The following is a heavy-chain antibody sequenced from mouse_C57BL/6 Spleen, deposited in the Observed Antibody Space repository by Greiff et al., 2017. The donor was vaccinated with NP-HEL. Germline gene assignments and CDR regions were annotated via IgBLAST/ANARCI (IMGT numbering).Heavy chain of an antibody. CDR3: AREESSWDAMDY. J-gene: IGHJ4*01. V-gene: IGHV5-4*01. CDR2: ISNGGSYT. CDR1: GFTFSSYA. Sequence: EVQVVESGGGLVKPGGSLKLSCAASGFTFSSYAMSWVRQTPEKRLEWVATISNGGSYTYYPDNVKGRFTISRDNAKNNLYLQMSHLKSEDTAMYYCAREESSWDAMDYWGQGTSVTVSS. D-gene: IGHD1-1*01.